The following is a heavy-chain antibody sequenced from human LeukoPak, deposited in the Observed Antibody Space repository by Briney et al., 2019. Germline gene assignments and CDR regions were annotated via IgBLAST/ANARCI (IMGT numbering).Heavy chain of an antibody. D-gene: IGHD6-13*01. CDR1: GYTFTGYY. CDR2: INPNSGGT. Sequence: ASVKVSCKASGYTFTGYYMHWVRQAPGQGLEWLGWINPNSGGTNYAQKFQGRVTMTRGTSISTAYMELSRLRSDDTAVYYCARKGSSSWSNYFDYWGQGTLVTVSS. CDR3: ARKGSSSWSNYFDY. V-gene: IGHV1-2*02. J-gene: IGHJ4*02.